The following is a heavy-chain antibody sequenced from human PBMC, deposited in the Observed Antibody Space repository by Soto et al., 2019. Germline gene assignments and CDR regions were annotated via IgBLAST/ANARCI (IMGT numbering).Heavy chain of an antibody. CDR2: IVVGSGNT. Sequence: ASVKVSCKASGFTFTSSAVQWVRQARGQRLEWIGWIVVGSGNTNYAQKFQERVTITRDMSTSTAYMELSSLRSEDTAVYYCAAGGPYETLSYYYYYGMDVWGQGTTVTVSS. CDR1: GFTFTSSA. V-gene: IGHV1-58*01. CDR3: AAGGPYETLSYYYYYGMDV. D-gene: IGHD3-16*01. J-gene: IGHJ6*02.